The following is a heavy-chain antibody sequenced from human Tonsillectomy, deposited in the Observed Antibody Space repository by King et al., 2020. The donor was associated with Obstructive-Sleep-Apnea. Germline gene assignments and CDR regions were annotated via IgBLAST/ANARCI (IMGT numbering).Heavy chain of an antibody. CDR1: GYNLTSYG. V-gene: IGHV7-4-1*02. D-gene: IGHD2-21*02. Sequence: VQLVESGSELKKPGASVKVACKASGYNLTSYGMNWVRQGPGQGPEWMGWINTKTGKPTYAQGFTGRFVFSLDTSISTANLHISSLKAEDTAVYYCVRECGGDCNSDFDYWGQGTLVTVSS. J-gene: IGHJ4*02. CDR2: INTKTGKP. CDR3: VRECGGDCNSDFDY.